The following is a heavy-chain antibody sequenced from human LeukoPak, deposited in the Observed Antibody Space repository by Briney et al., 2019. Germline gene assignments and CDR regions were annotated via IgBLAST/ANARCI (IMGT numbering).Heavy chain of an antibody. CDR2: INPNSGGT. D-gene: IGHD3-22*01. Sequence: ASVKVSCEASGYSFSGYYMHWVRQAPGQGLEWMGWINPNSGGTNYAQKFQGRVNMARDMSISTAYMELTNLISDDTAVYYCARGRLNYFDSNGHDAFDLWGQGTMVTVSS. V-gene: IGHV1-2*02. J-gene: IGHJ3*01. CDR1: GYSFSGYY. CDR3: ARGRLNYFDSNGHDAFDL.